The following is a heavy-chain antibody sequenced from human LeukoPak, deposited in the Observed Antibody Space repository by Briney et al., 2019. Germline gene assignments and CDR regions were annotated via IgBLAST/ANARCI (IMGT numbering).Heavy chain of an antibody. CDR1: GDSVSSNSAA. V-gene: IGHV6-1*01. J-gene: IGHJ4*02. CDR2: TYYRSKWYN. CDR3: ASSLWVGATTGTEYFDY. D-gene: IGHD1-26*01. Sequence: SQTLSLTCAISGDSVSSNSAAWNWIRQSPSRGLEWLGRTYYRSKWYNDYAVSVKSRITINPDTSKNQFSLQLNSVTPEDTAVYYCASSLWVGATTGTEYFDYWGQGTLITVSS.